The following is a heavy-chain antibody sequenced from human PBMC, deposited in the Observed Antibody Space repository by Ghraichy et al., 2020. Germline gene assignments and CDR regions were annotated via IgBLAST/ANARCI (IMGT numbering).Heavy chain of an antibody. CDR2: ISGSGGST. CDR1: GFTFSSYA. J-gene: IGHJ4*02. D-gene: IGHD3-22*01. V-gene: IGHV3-23*01. CDR3: AKGGPGDSSGSMGPDY. Sequence: LSLTCAASGFTFSSYAMSWVRQAPGKGLEWVSAISGSGGSTYYADSVKGRFTISRDNSKNTLYLQMNSLRAEDTAVYYCAKGGPGDSSGSMGPDYWGQGTLVTVSS.